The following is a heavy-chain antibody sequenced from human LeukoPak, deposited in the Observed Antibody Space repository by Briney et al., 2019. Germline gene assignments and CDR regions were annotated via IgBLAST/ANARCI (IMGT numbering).Heavy chain of an antibody. D-gene: IGHD3-22*01. CDR1: GGSINYYY. CDR2: IYYSGGT. Sequence: SETLSLTCTVSGGSINYYYWMWIRQPPGKGLEWIGYIYYSGGTHYNPSLKSRVTMLVDTSKNQFSLKLTAVTAADTAVYYCARDSNYYDSTGYFSDAFDIWGQGTMVTVSS. J-gene: IGHJ3*02. V-gene: IGHV4-59*01. CDR3: ARDSNYYDSTGYFSDAFDI.